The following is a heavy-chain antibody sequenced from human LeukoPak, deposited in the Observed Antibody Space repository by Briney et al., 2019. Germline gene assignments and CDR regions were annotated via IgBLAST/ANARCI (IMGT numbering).Heavy chain of an antibody. Sequence: SGGSLRFSCAASGFSFSSFEMNWVRQAPGKGLEWVSSISSSSSYIYYADSAKGRFTISRDNAKNSLYLQMNSLRAEDTAVYYCASIAAAGVDYWGQGTLVTVSS. J-gene: IGHJ4*02. CDR3: ASIAAAGVDY. CDR2: ISSSSSYI. CDR1: GFSFSSFE. D-gene: IGHD6-13*01. V-gene: IGHV3-21*01.